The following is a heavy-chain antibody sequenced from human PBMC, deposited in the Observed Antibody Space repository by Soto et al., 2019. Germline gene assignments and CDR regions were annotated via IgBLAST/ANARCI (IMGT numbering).Heavy chain of an antibody. D-gene: IGHD3-3*01. V-gene: IGHV1-24*01. J-gene: IGHJ6*03. Sequence: ASVKVSCKVSGYTLTELSMHWVRQAPGKRLEWKGDFDPEDGETIYAQKFQGRVTMTEDTSTDTAYMELSSLRSEDTAVYYCATGVYDFWSGYYKYYYYYMDVWGKGTTVTVSS. CDR2: FDPEDGET. CDR3: ATGVYDFWSGYYKYYYYYMDV. CDR1: GYTLTELS.